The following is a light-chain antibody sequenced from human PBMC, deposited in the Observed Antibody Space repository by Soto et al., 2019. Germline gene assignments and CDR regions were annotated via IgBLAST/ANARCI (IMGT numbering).Light chain of an antibody. CDR2: AAS. CDR1: QSISTY. CDR3: QQAFSAEWT. J-gene: IGKJ1*01. Sequence: DIQMTQSPSSLSASVGDRVTITCRASQSISTYLNWYQQKPGKAPQLLMYAASSLQRGVPPRFSGSGSGTDFTLTISSVQSEDFATYFCQQAFSAEWTFGQGTKV. V-gene: IGKV1-39*01.